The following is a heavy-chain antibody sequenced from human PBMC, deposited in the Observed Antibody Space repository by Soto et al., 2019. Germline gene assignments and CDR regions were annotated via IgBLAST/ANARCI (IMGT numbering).Heavy chain of an antibody. Sequence: PVGSLRLSCVASGFTFTSYWMSWVRQAPGKGLGWVANIKGDGSEKRYVDSVKGRLTISRDNAKNSVYLQMNSLRVEDTALYYCGRDEVRNGVGVWGQGTTVTVSS. CDR1: GFTFTSYW. V-gene: IGHV3-7*01. CDR2: IKGDGSEK. CDR3: GRDEVRNGVGV. J-gene: IGHJ6*02.